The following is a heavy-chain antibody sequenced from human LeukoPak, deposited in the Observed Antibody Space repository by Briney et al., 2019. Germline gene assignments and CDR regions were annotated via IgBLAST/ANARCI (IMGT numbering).Heavy chain of an antibody. D-gene: IGHD3-10*01. J-gene: IGHJ5*02. CDR2: IYTSGST. CDR1: GGSISSGSYY. Sequence: SETLSLTCTVSGGSISSGSYYWSWIRQPAGKGLEWIGRIYTSGSTNYNPSLKSRVTISVDTSKNQFSLKLSSVTAADTAVYYCARGVVWFGSPPNWFDPWGQGTLVTVSS. CDR3: ARGVVWFGSPPNWFDP. V-gene: IGHV4-61*02.